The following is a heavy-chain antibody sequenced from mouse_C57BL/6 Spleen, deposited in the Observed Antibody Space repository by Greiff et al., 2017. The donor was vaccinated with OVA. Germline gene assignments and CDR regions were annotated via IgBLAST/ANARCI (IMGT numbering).Heavy chain of an antibody. Sequence: QLQQPGAELVKPGASVKMSCKASGYTFASYWITWVKQRPGQGLEWIGDIYPGSGSTNYNEKFKSKATLTVDTSSSTAYMQLSSLTSEDSAVYYCARFPPYGNYGYFDVWGTGTTVTVSS. D-gene: IGHD2-1*01. CDR3: ARFPPYGNYGYFDV. CDR2: IYPGSGST. CDR1: GYTFASYW. V-gene: IGHV1-55*01. J-gene: IGHJ1*03.